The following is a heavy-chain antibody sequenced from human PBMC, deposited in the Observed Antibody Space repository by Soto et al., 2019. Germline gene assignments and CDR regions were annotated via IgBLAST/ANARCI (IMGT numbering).Heavy chain of an antibody. CDR3: ARAWRDMVRGVIIPPTCDY. CDR2: IYYSGSA. J-gene: IGHJ4*02. CDR1: GGSISSYY. D-gene: IGHD3-10*01. V-gene: IGHV4-59*01. Sequence: SETLSLTCTVSGGSISSYYCSWIRQPPGKGLEWIGYIYYSGSANYNPSLKSRVTISVDTSKNQFSLKLSSVTAADTAVYYCARAWRDMVRGVIIPPTCDYWGQGTLLTVS.